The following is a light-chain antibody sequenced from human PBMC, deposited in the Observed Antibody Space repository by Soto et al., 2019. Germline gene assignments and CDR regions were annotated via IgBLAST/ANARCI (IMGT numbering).Light chain of an antibody. J-gene: IGKJ4*01. CDR3: QQYGTWVS. V-gene: IGKV3-15*01. CDR1: QSVSTN. CDR2: GAS. Sequence: EILMTQSPATLSVSPGETVTLSCRASQSVSTNLAWYQQKPGRTPTLLIFGASTRAYDVPARFSGSGSGTVFTLTTGRLRSEDFAVYYCQQYGTWVSFGGGTTVELK.